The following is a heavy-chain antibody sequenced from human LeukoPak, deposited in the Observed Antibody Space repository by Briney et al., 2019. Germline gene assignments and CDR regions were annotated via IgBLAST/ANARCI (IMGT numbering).Heavy chain of an antibody. D-gene: IGHD3-10*01. V-gene: IGHV1-24*01. J-gene: IGHJ4*02. CDR3: ATDRITMVQGVIPDFDY. CDR1: GYTLTELS. Sequence: ASVKVSCKVSGYTLTELSMHWVRQAPGKGLEWMGGFDPEDGETIYAQKFQGRVTMTEDTSTGTAYMELSSLRSEDTAVYYCATDRITMVQGVIPDFDYWGQGTLVTVSS. CDR2: FDPEDGET.